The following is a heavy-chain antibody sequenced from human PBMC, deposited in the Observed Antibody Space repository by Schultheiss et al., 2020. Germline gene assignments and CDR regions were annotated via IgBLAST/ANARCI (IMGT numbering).Heavy chain of an antibody. D-gene: IGHD2-15*01. CDR1: GFTFSSYS. J-gene: IGHJ5*02. CDR3: TTPWVVAAS. Sequence: GGSLRLSCAASGFTFSSYSMNWVRQAPGKGLEWVSGISWNSGSIGYADSVKGRFTISRDDSKNTLYLQMNSLKTEDTAVYYCTTPWVVAASWGQGTLVTGYS. CDR2: ISWNSGSI. V-gene: IGHV3-23*01.